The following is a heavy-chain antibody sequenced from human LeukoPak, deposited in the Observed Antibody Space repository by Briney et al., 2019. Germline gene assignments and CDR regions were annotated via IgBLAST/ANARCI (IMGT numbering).Heavy chain of an antibody. Sequence: GESLKISCKGSGYSFTSYWIGWVRQMPGKGLEWMGIIYPGDSDTRYSPSFQGQVTISADKSISTAYLQWSSLKASDTAMYYCARMDGYYDFWSGMGGWFDPWGQGTLVTVSS. V-gene: IGHV5-51*01. CDR3: ARMDGYYDFWSGMGGWFDP. D-gene: IGHD3-3*01. CDR2: IYPGDSDT. J-gene: IGHJ5*02. CDR1: GYSFTSYW.